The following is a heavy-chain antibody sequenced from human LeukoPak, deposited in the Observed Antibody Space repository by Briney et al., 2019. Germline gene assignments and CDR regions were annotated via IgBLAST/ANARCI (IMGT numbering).Heavy chain of an antibody. Sequence: GSLRLSCAASGFSFSSYWMTWVRQPPGKGLEWIGTIYHSGNSVYNLSLKSRLTISVDTSKDQFSLRLSSVTAADTAVYFCARRMRTNTWYYFDYWGPGSLVAVSS. CDR3: ARRMRTNTWYYFDY. D-gene: IGHD2-8*01. CDR2: IYHSGNS. V-gene: IGHV4-39*01. J-gene: IGHJ4*02. CDR1: GFSFSSYW.